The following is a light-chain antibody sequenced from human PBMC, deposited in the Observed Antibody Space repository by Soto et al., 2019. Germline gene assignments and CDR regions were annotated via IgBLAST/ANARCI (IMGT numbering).Light chain of an antibody. Sequence: DIQLTQSPSSLSASVGDRVTITCRASQSNSSYLNWYQQKPGKASKLLFYAASSLQSGVPSRFRGSGSGTDFTLTISSLQPEDFVTYSCQQSYSTPWTFGQGTKGDIK. CDR2: AAS. CDR1: QSNSSY. CDR3: QQSYSTPWT. V-gene: IGKV1-39*01. J-gene: IGKJ1*01.